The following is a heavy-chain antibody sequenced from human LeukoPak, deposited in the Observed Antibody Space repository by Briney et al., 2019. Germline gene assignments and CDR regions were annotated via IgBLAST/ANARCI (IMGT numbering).Heavy chain of an antibody. J-gene: IGHJ3*02. V-gene: IGHV4-30-4*01. CDR3: ARYCSGGSCYSEDDAFDI. Sequence: PSETLSLTCTVSGGSISSGDYYWSWIRQPPGKGLEWIGYIYYSGSTYYNPSLKSRVTISVDTSKNQFSLKLSSVTAADTAVYYCARYCSGGSCYSEDDAFDIWGQGTMVTVSS. CDR1: GGSISSGDYY. CDR2: IYYSGST. D-gene: IGHD2-15*01.